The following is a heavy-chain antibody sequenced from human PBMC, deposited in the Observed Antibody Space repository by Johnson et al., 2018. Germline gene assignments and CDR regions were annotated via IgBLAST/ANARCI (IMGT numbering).Heavy chain of an antibody. Sequence: VQLVQSGGGVVQPGRSLRLSCAASGFTFDDYAMHWVRPAPGQGLEWVAGIRWDSGSLGYADSVKGRFTISRDNSKTTRYLQMNSLRAEETGVYYCAQEGGMEVEYYGPFQYWGPGTLGTVSS. CDR3: AQEGGMEVEYYGPFQY. J-gene: IGHJ1*01. D-gene: IGHD2/OR15-2a*01. CDR2: IRWDSGSL. V-gene: IGHV3-9*01. CDR1: GFTFDDYA.